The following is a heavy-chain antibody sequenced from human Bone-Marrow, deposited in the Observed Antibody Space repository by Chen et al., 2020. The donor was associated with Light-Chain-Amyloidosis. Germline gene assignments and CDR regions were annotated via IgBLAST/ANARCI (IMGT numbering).Heavy chain of an antibody. Sequence: EVKLVESGGSLVQPGGSLRLSCTASGFTFSSYWMHWVRQAPGKGLVWVSHINYDGSDTTYADSVKGRFTISRDNAKNTLSLQMNSLRAEDTAVYYCVRDGSGAVPFDSWGQGTLVVVSS. J-gene: IGHJ4*02. CDR1: GFTFSSYW. D-gene: IGHD1-1*01. V-gene: IGHV3-74*01. CDR3: VRDGSGAVPFDS. CDR2: INYDGSDT.